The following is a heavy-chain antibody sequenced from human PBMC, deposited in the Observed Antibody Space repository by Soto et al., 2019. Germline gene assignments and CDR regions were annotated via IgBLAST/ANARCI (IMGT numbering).Heavy chain of an antibody. J-gene: IGHJ6*04. Sequence: ASVKVSCKASGYTFTSYGISWVRQAPGQGLEWMGWISAYNGNTNYAQKIQGRVTMTTDTSTSTAYMELRSLRSDDTAVYYCARGEDIVVVPAALDVWGKGTTVTVSS. D-gene: IGHD2-2*01. CDR1: GYTFTSYG. CDR3: ARGEDIVVVPAALDV. CDR2: ISAYNGNT. V-gene: IGHV1-18*01.